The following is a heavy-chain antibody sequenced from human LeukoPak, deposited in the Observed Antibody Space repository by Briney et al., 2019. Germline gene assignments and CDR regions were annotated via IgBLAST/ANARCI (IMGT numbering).Heavy chain of an antibody. CDR2: ISGSGGST. CDR1: GFTFSSYA. D-gene: IGHD6-19*01. J-gene: IGHJ4*02. Sequence: GGSLRLSCAASGFTFSSYAMSWVRQAPGKGLEWVSAISGSGGSTYYADSVKGRFTISRDNSKNTVYLQMDSLRAEDTAVYYCAKTTIGYSSGRYPGWPVDYWGQGTLVTVSS. V-gene: IGHV3-23*01. CDR3: AKTTIGYSSGRYPGWPVDY.